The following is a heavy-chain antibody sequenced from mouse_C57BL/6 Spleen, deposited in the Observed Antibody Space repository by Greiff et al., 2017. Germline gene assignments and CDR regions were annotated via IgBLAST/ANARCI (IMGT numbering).Heavy chain of an antibody. J-gene: IGHJ1*03. V-gene: IGHV5-17*01. D-gene: IGHD1-1*01. Sequence: EVHLVESGGGLVKPGGSLKLSCAASGFTFSDYGMHWVRQAPEKGLEWVAYISSGSSTIYYADTVKGRFTISRDNAKNTLFLQMTSLRSEDTAMYYCARNYYYGSSQGYFDVWGTGTTVTVSS. CDR2: ISSGSSTI. CDR3: ARNYYYGSSQGYFDV. CDR1: GFTFSDYG.